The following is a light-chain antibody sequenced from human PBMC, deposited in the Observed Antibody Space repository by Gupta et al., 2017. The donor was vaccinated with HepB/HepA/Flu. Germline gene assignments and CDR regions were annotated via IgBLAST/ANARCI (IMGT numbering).Light chain of an antibody. CDR3: QQYGNSPYT. Sequence: EFVLTQSPGTLSLSPGERATLSCRASQSISSTYLAWYQQRPGQAPRLLISDSSYRATGIPDRFSGSGSGTDFTLTINRLDPEDSAVYYCQQYGNSPYTFGQGTKLEIK. J-gene: IGKJ2*01. V-gene: IGKV3-20*01. CDR1: QSISSTY. CDR2: DSS.